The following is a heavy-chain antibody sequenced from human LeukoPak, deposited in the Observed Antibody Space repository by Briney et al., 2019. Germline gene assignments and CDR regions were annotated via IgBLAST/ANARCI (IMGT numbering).Heavy chain of an antibody. CDR3: ARGCSSTTCSWPFDY. J-gene: IGHJ4*02. CDR1: GYTFTSDD. V-gene: IGHV1-8*01. Sequence: GGSVNVSCKASGYTFTSDDIHWVRQATGRGLEWVGCMSPNSGNTVYAQKFQGRVTMNRNTSISTAYMELSSLSSEDTAVYYCARGCSSTTCSWPFDYWGQGTLVTVSS. CDR2: MSPNSGNT. D-gene: IGHD2-2*01.